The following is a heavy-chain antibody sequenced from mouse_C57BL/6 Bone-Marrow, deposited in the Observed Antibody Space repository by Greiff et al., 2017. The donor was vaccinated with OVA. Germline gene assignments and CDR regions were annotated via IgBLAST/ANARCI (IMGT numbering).Heavy chain of an antibody. CDR2: IHPHSGST. CDR3: AGRDYGSTWFAY. J-gene: IGHJ3*01. V-gene: IGHV1-64*01. Sequence: VQLQQPGAELVKPGASVKLSCKASGYTFTSYWMPWVKQRPGQGLEWIGMIHPHSGSTNYNEKFKSKATLTVDKSSSTAYMQLSSLTSEDSAVDYCAGRDYGSTWFAYWGQGTLVTVSA. CDR1: GYTFTSYW. D-gene: IGHD1-1*01.